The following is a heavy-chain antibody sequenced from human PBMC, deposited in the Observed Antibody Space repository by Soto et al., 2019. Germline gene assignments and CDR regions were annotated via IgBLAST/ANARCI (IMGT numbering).Heavy chain of an antibody. V-gene: IGHV3-33*01. CDR3: AARLDDPIP. Sequence: QVQLVESGGGVVQPGRSLRLSCAASGFTFSSYGMHWVRQAPGKGLEGVAVIWSDGSKKHYADSVKGRFTISRDNSKNTLYLQMNSLRASDNAVYYCAARLDDPIPWGQGTLVTVSS. D-gene: IGHD2-21*01. CDR1: GFTFSSYG. J-gene: IGHJ4*02. CDR2: IWSDGSKK.